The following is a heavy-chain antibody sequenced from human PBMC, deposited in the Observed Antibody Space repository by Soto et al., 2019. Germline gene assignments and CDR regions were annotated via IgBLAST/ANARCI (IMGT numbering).Heavy chain of an antibody. J-gene: IGHJ6*02. Sequence: QVQLVQSGAEEKKPGASVKVSCKASGYTFTSYAMHWVRQAPGQRIEWMGWINAGNGNTKYSQKFQGRVTISRDTSASTVYMELSSVRSEDTAVYYCATDSRGGRDVWGQGTTVTVSS. CDR2: INAGNGNT. V-gene: IGHV1-3*05. D-gene: IGHD3-10*01. CDR3: ATDSRGGRDV. CDR1: GYTFTSYA.